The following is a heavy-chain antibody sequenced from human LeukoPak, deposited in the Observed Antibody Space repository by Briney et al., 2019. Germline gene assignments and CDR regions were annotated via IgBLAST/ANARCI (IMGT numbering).Heavy chain of an antibody. Sequence: GGSLRLSCAASGFTLSTYGMHWVRQAPGKGLEWVAFIRYDGSNKYYADSVKGRFTISRDNSKNTLYLQMNSLRAEDTAVYYCARGGAARPDYWGQGTLVTVSS. CDR1: GFTLSTYG. CDR3: ARGGAARPDY. J-gene: IGHJ4*02. V-gene: IGHV3-30*02. D-gene: IGHD6-6*01. CDR2: IRYDGSNK.